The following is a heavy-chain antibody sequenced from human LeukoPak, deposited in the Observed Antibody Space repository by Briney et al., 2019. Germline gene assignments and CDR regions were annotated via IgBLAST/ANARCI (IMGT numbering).Heavy chain of an antibody. CDR2: ISGNGDIT. CDR1: GFTFSSYA. CDR3: AKVDGVVVAARLAYFDY. D-gene: IGHD2-15*01. J-gene: IGHJ4*02. Sequence: GGSLRLSCAASGFTFSSYAMTWVRQAPGKGLEWVSDISGNGDITYYADSVKGRFTISRDNSKNTLYLQMNSLRAEDTAVYYCAKVDGVVVAARLAYFDYWGQGTLVTVSS. V-gene: IGHV3-23*01.